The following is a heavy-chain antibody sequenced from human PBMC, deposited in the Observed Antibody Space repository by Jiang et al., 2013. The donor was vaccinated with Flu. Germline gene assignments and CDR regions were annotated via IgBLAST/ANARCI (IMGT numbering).Heavy chain of an antibody. D-gene: IGHD3-9*01. CDR2: ISYDGSNK. Sequence: VQLLESGGGVVQPGRSLRLSCAASGFTFSSYGMHWVRQAPGKGLEWVAVISYDGSNKYYADSVKGRFTISRDNSKNTLYLQMNSLRAEDTAVYYCAKEYQPFDWFGKGVDYWGQGTLVTVSS. J-gene: IGHJ4*02. CDR3: AKEYQPFDWFGKGVDY. CDR1: GFTFSSYG. V-gene: IGHV3-30*18.